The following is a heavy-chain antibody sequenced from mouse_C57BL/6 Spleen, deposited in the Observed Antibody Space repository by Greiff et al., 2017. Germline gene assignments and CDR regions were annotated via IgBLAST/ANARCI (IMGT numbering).Heavy chain of an antibody. D-gene: IGHD1-1*01. CDR3: ALITTVVASYYYAMDY. CDR2: INPNYGTT. V-gene: IGHV1-39*01. Sequence: VQLQQSGPELVKPGASVKISCKASGYSFTDYNMNWVKQSNGKSLEWIGVINPNYGTTSYNQKFKGKATLTVDQSSSPAYMQLHSLTSEDSAVYSCALITTVVASYYYAMDYWGQGTSVTVSS. CDR1: GYSFTDYN. J-gene: IGHJ4*01.